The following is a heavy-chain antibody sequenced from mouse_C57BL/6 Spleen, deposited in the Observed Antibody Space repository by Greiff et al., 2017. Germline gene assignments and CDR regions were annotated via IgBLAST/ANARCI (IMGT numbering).Heavy chain of an antibody. CDR1: GYTFTSYW. V-gene: IGHV1-64*01. D-gene: IGHD1-1*01. CDR3: ARAHYYGSSWFAY. Sequence: QVQLQQPGAELVKPGASVKLSCKASGYTFTSYWMHWVKQRPGQGLEWIGMIHPNSGSTNYNEKFKSKATLTVDKSSSTAYMQLSSLTSEDSAVXYGARAHYYGSSWFAYWGQGTLVTVSA. J-gene: IGHJ3*01. CDR2: IHPNSGST.